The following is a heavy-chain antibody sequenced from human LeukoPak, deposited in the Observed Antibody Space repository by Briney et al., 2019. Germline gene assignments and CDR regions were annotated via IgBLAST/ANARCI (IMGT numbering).Heavy chain of an antibody. CDR2: IYTSGST. D-gene: IGHD3-9*01. CDR1: GGSISSYY. Sequence: ASETLSLTCTVSGGSISSYYWSWNRQPAGKGLEWIGRIYTSGSTNYNPSLKSRVTMSVDTSKNQFSLKLSSVTAADTAVYYCARWSRLTGYYKASYYYYMDVWGKGTTVTVSS. CDR3: ARWSRLTGYYKASYYYYMDV. J-gene: IGHJ6*03. V-gene: IGHV4-4*07.